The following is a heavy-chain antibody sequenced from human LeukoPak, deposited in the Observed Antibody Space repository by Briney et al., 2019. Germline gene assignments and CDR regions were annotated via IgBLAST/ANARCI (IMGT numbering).Heavy chain of an antibody. J-gene: IGHJ6*04. D-gene: IGHD3-16*01. Sequence: PSQTLSLTCAISGDSVYSYSAAWNWIRQCPSRGREWLGRTYYRAKQYKDYAVSVKSRITINPDTSQKQFSLHINSVTREDTAVYYCARDYAATASYYYTGMDVWGKETTVTVSS. CDR3: ARDYAATASYYYTGMDV. CDR2: TYYRAKQYK. V-gene: IGHV6-1*01. CDR1: GDSVYSYSAA.